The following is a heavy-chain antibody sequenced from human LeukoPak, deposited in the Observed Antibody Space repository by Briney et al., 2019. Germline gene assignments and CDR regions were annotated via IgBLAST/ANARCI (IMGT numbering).Heavy chain of an antibody. V-gene: IGHV3-21*01. J-gene: IGHJ3*02. Sequence: GGSLRLSCAASGFTFSSYSMNWVRQAPGKGLEWVSSISSSSGYIYYADSVKGRFTISRDNAKNSLYLQMNSLRAEHTAVLYCARASGYTSGWYDDAFDIWGQGTMVTVSS. CDR3: ARASGYTSGWYDDAFDI. D-gene: IGHD6-19*01. CDR2: ISSSSGYI. CDR1: GFTFSSYS.